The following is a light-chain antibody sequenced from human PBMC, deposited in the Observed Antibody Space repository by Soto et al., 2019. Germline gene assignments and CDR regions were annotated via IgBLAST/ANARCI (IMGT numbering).Light chain of an antibody. J-gene: IGLJ1*01. CDR1: ISDVGGYDF. Sequence: LTQPASVSGSPGQSITISCTGTISDVGGYDFVSWYQHHPGKAPRLMIYDVSHRPSGVSDRFSASKSGNTASLTISGLLAEDEADYYCSSYTSISTYVFGTGTKVTVL. CDR3: SSYTSISTYV. CDR2: DVS. V-gene: IGLV2-14*03.